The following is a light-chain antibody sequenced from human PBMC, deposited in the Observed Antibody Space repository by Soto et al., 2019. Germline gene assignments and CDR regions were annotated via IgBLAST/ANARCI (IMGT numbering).Light chain of an antibody. CDR1: QTISSW. V-gene: IGKV1-5*01. J-gene: IGKJ4*01. Sequence: EIQMTQAPSTLSASVGDRVTITCRASQTISSWLAWYQQKPGKAPKLLIYAASTLQSGVPSRFSGSGSGTDFTLTISCLQSEDFATYYCQQYYSYPRAFGGGTKVDIK. CDR3: QQYYSYPRA. CDR2: AAS.